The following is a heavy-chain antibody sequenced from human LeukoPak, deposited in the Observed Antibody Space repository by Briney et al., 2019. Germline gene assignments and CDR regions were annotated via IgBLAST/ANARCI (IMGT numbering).Heavy chain of an antibody. Sequence: ASVKVSCKASGYTLGTYYMHWVRQAPGQGLECMEIIRPSSSITTYAQKFQGRVIVTRDMSTSTVYMELSGLTSEDTAVYYCARARYGGDQIDYWGQGTLVIVSS. CDR2: IRPSSSIT. J-gene: IGHJ4*02. D-gene: IGHD2-21*02. CDR3: ARARYGGDQIDY. V-gene: IGHV1-46*01. CDR1: GYTLGTYY.